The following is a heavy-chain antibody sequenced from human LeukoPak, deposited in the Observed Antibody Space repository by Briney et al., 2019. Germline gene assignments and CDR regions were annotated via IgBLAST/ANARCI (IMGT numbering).Heavy chain of an antibody. D-gene: IGHD3-10*01. CDR1: GGSISSGVYY. J-gene: IGHJ4*02. Sequence: SQTLSLTCTVSGGSISSGVYYWSWIRQHPGKGLEWIGYIYYSGSTYYNPSLKSRVTISVDTSKNQFSLKLSSVTAAATAVYYCASREGVRVGYFDYWGQGTLVTVSS. V-gene: IGHV4-31*03. CDR2: IYYSGST. CDR3: ASREGVRVGYFDY.